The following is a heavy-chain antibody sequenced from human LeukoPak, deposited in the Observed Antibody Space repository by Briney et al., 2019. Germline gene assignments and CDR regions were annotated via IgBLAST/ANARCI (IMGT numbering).Heavy chain of an antibody. CDR2: ISSSGSTI. D-gene: IGHD3-22*01. CDR3: ASGASVVITDFDY. J-gene: IGHJ4*02. CDR1: GFTFSDHY. V-gene: IGHV3-11*01. Sequence: GGSLRLSCAASGFTFSDHYMSWIRQAPGKGLEWVSYISSSGSTIYYADSVKGRFTISRDNAKNSLYLQTNSLRAEDTAVYYCASGASVVITDFDYWGQGTLVTVSS.